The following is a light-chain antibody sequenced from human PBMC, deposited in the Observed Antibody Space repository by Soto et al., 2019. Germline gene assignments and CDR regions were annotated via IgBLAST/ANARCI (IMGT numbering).Light chain of an antibody. CDR3: SSYAGSNNFVV. V-gene: IGLV2-8*01. Sequence: QSVLTQPPSASGSPGQSVTISCTGTSSDVGAYSYVSWYQQHPGKAPKLMIYEVSKRPSGVPDRFSGSKSGNMASLTVSGLQAEDEADYYCSSYAGSNNFVVFGGGTKLTVL. CDR1: SSDVGAYSY. CDR2: EVS. J-gene: IGLJ2*01.